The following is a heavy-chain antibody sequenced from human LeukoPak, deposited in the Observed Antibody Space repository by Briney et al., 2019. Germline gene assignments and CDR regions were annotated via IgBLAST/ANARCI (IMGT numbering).Heavy chain of an antibody. J-gene: IGHJ4*02. CDR2: IHYSGTT. CDR3: ARDGWESGDY. CDR1: GGSISSSFYY. D-gene: IGHD1-26*01. V-gene: IGHV4-39*07. Sequence: SETLSLTCTVSGGSISSSFYYWGWIRQPPGKGLEWIGNIHYSGTTSYNPSLKSRVTISVDMSTYHFSLRLSSVTAADTAVYYCARDGWESGDYWGQGTLVTVSS.